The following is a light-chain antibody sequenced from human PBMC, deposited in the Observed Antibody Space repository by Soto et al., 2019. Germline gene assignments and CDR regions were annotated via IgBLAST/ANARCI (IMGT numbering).Light chain of an antibody. Sequence: LTQPPSASGSPGQSVTISCTGTSSDVGGYNYVSWFQQHPGKAPKLIIHEVNQRPSGVPDRFSGSKSGNTASLTVSWLQAEDEGTYYCSSYGGYNNVVFGTGTKVTVL. V-gene: IGLV2-8*01. J-gene: IGLJ1*01. CDR2: EVN. CDR3: SSYGGYNNVV. CDR1: SSDVGGYNY.